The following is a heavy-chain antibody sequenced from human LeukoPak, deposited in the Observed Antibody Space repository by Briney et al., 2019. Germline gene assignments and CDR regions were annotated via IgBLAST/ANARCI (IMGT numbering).Heavy chain of an antibody. CDR2: ISDSALTT. Sequence: RPGGSLRLSCAASGFTFSSYPMSWVRQTPGKGLEWVSRISDSALTTDYTDSVKGRFTISRDNSKNTLYLQMNSLRAEDAAVYYCAKEWATYHWNYIDPFDVWGRGTVITVSS. CDR1: GFTFSSYP. CDR3: AKEWATYHWNYIDPFDV. D-gene: IGHD1-7*01. V-gene: IGHV3-23*01. J-gene: IGHJ3*01.